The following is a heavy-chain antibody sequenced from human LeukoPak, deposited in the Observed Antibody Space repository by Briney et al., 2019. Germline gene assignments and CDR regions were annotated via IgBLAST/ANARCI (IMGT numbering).Heavy chain of an antibody. CDR3: AKDLTAYSSTWYSLTFDH. Sequence: GRSLRLSCAASGFTFEDYAMHWVRQAPGKGLEWVSGLTWNSGSIEYADSVKGRFTISRDSAKNSLYLQMNSLRAEDTAVYYCAKDLTAYSSTWYSLTFDHWGQGTLVTVSS. J-gene: IGHJ4*02. V-gene: IGHV3-9*01. D-gene: IGHD6-13*01. CDR2: LTWNSGSI. CDR1: GFTFEDYA.